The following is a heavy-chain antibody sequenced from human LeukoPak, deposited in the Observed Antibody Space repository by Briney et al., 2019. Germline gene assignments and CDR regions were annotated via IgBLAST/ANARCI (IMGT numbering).Heavy chain of an antibody. J-gene: IGHJ4*02. CDR1: GYIFTTYW. D-gene: IGHD2-2*01. CDR3: ARRQGCSSTSCPPDY. V-gene: IGHV5-51*01. CDR2: IYPGDSDT. Sequence: GGSLQISSRGSGYIFTTYWLGWGRPMPGKGLEWMGVIYPGDSDTRYTPSFQGQVTLSADKSINTAYRQWSSLKASHTAMYYCARRQGCSSTSCPPDYWGQGTLVTVSA.